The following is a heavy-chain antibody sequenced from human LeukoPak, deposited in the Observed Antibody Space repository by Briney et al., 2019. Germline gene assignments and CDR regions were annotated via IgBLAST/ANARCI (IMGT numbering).Heavy chain of an antibody. CDR3: VVDATIDY. CDR1: GYTFTGYY. Sequence: ASVKVSCKASGYTFTGYYIHWVRQAPGQGLEWMGWINPNSGGTNYAQKFQGRVTMTRDTSISTAYMELSRLTSDDAAVYYCVVDATIDYSGQGTLVTVSS. D-gene: IGHD1-26*01. CDR2: INPNSGGT. J-gene: IGHJ4*02. V-gene: IGHV1-2*02.